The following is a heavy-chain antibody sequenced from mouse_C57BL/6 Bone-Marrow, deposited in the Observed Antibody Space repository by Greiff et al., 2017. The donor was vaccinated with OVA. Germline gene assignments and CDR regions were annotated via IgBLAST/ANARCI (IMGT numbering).Heavy chain of an antibody. Sequence: EVQLVESGGGLVKPGGSLKLSCAASGFTFSSYTMSWVRQTPEKRLEWVATISGGGGSTYYPDSVKGRFTISRDNAKNTLYLQMSSLRSEDTALYYCARHGSKDYWGQGTTLTVSS. V-gene: IGHV5-9*01. CDR1: GFTFSSYT. CDR3: ARHGSKDY. CDR2: ISGGGGST. J-gene: IGHJ2*01. D-gene: IGHD1-1*01.